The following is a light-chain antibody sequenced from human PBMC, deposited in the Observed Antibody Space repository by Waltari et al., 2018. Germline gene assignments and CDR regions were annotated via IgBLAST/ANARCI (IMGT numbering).Light chain of an antibody. CDR1: SSDVGGYNY. CDR3: SSYTSSSTSYV. V-gene: IGLV2-14*03. CDR2: DVS. J-gene: IGLJ1*01. Sequence: QSALTQPASVSGSPGQSITISCTGTSSDVGGYNYVSWYQQHPGMAPKLMIFDVSNRPSGVANRFSVYKSGNTASLTISGLQAEDEADYYCSSYTSSSTSYVFGTGTKVTVL.